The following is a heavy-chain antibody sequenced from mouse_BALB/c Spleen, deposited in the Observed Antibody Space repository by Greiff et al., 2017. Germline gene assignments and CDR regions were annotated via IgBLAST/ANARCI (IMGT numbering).Heavy chain of an antibody. Sequence: QVQLQQSGAELVRPGVSVKISCKGSGYTFTDYAMHWVKQSHAKSLEWIGVISTYYGDASYNQKFKGKATMTVDKSSSTAYMELARLTSEDSAIYYCARKEGSSSWFAYWGQGTLVTVSA. CDR2: ISTYYGDA. J-gene: IGHJ3*01. CDR1: GYTFTDYA. V-gene: IGHV1S137*01. D-gene: IGHD1-1*01. CDR3: ARKEGSSSWFAY.